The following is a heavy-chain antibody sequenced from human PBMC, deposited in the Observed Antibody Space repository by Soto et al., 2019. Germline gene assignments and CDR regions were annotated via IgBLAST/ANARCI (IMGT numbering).Heavy chain of an antibody. CDR3: ARDQLPDYYYYGMDV. Sequence: ASVKVSCKASGYTFTGYYMHWVRQAPGQGPEWMGWINPNSSDTNYAQKFQGWVTMTRDTSNSTAYMEVSRLTSDDTAMYYCARDQLPDYYYYGMDVWGQGTKVTGSS. J-gene: IGHJ6*02. CDR1: GYTFTGYY. CDR2: INPNSSDT. V-gene: IGHV1-2*04. D-gene: IGHD1-26*01.